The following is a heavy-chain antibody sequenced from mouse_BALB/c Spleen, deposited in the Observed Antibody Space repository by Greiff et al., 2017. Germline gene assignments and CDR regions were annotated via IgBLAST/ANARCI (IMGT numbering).Heavy chain of an antibody. Sequence: EVMLVESGGDLVKPGGSLKLSCAASGFTFSSYGMSWVRQTPDKRLEWVATISSGGSYTYYPDSVKGRFTISRDNAKNTLYPQMSSLKSEDTAMYCCERQSLIPDYWGQGTSVTVSS. CDR2: ISSGGSYT. D-gene: IGHD2-4*01. J-gene: IGHJ4*01. CDR1: GFTFSSYG. CDR3: ERQSLIPDY. V-gene: IGHV5-6*01.